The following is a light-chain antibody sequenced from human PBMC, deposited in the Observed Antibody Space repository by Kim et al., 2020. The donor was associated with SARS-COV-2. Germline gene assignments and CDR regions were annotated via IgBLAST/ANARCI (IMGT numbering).Light chain of an antibody. CDR1: NIGDKS. CDR3: HVWDSSSDHVV. V-gene: IGLV3-21*04. CDR2: FDN. Sequence: SYELTQPLSESAAPGQTATITCGGNNIGDKSVHWYQQKPGQAPVLVLYFDNNRPSGIPERFSGSNSGNTATLTISRVEAGDEADYYCHVWDSSSDHVVFGGGTQLTVL. J-gene: IGLJ2*01.